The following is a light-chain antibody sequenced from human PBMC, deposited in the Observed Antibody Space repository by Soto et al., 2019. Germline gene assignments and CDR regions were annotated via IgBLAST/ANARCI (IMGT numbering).Light chain of an antibody. CDR3: QQYGSSGT. Sequence: IGLTHSPSTLSLSPGERTTLYCGASQRVRGGFLAWYKQKPGQAPRLLIYGASNRATGIPDRLSGSASGTDFTLTISRMEPEDFAVYYCQQYGSSGTFGHGTKVDIK. V-gene: IGKV3-20*01. CDR2: GAS. J-gene: IGKJ1*01. CDR1: QRVRGGF.